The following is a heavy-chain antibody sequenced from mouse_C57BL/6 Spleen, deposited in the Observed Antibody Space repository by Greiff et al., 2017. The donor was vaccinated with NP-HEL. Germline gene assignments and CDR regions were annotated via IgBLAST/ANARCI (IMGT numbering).Heavy chain of an antibody. Sequence: VQLQQSGPVLVKPGASVKMSCKASGYTFTDYYMNWLKRSLGRSLEWIGVINPYNGGTSYNQKFKGKATLTVDKSSSTAYMELNSLTSEDSAVYYCARGIPRDYWGQGTTLTVSS. V-gene: IGHV1-19*01. J-gene: IGHJ2*01. CDR2: INPYNGGT. CDR3: ARGIPRDY. CDR1: GYTFTDYY.